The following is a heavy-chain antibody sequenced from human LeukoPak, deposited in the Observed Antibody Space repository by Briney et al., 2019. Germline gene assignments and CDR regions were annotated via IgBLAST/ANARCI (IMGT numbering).Heavy chain of an antibody. CDR1: GGSISSGSYY. V-gene: IGHV4-61*02. J-gene: IGHJ4*02. D-gene: IGHD1-26*01. CDR2: IYTSGST. CDR3: ARGPRGGSYREFDY. Sequence: SQTLSLTCTVSGGSISSGSYYWSWIRQPAGKGLEWIGRIYTSGSTNYNPSLKSRVTISVDTSKNQFSLKLSSVTAADTAVYYCARGPRGGSYREFDYWGQGTLVTVSS.